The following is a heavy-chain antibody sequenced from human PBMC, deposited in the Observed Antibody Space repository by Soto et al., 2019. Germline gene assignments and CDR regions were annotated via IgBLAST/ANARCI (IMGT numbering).Heavy chain of an antibody. CDR3: ATSYYYDSSGYLDY. CDR2: IYYSGST. CDR1: GGSISSGGYY. J-gene: IGHJ4*02. V-gene: IGHV4-31*03. D-gene: IGHD3-22*01. Sequence: SETLSLTCTVSGGSISSGGYYWSWIRQHPGKGLEWIGYIYYSGSTYYNPSLKSRVTISVDTSKNQFSLKLSSVTAADTAVYYCATSYYYDSSGYLDYWGQGTLVTVPS.